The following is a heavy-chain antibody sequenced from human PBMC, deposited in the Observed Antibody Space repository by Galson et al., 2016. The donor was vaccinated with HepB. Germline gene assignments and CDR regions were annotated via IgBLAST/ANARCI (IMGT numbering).Heavy chain of an antibody. CDR1: GFTFSSYW. V-gene: IGHV3-7*01. Sequence: SLRLSCAASGFTFSSYWMSWVRPAPGKGLEWVANVKQDGSEKYYVDSVKSRFTISRDNAKYSLYLQMISLRAEDTAVYYCERDGPHDFWSGYPFDYWGQGTLVTVSS. CDR3: ERDGPHDFWSGYPFDY. CDR2: VKQDGSEK. D-gene: IGHD3-3*01. J-gene: IGHJ4*02.